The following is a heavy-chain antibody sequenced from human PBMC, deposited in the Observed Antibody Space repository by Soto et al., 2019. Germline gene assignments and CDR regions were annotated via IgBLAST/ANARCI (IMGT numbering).Heavy chain of an antibody. V-gene: IGHV4-34*01. Sequence: SETLSLTCAVYGGSFSGYYWSWIRQPPGKGLEWIGEINHSGSTNYNPSLKSRVTISVDTSKNQFSLKLSSVTAADTAVYYCARGRYYYDSSGQTFSYWNYYGMDVWGQGTTVTVSS. CDR2: INHSGST. CDR1: GGSFSGYY. D-gene: IGHD3-22*01. J-gene: IGHJ6*02. CDR3: ARGRYYYDSSGQTFSYWNYYGMDV.